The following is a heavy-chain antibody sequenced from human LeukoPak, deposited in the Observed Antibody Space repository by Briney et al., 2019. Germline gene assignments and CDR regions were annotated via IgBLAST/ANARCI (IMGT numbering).Heavy chain of an antibody. V-gene: IGHV3-21*01. CDR2: ISSSNSYI. CDR3: ARVLAGWEDAFDI. J-gene: IGHJ3*02. Sequence: VGALRLSCAASGFTFSSYSMNSVRQAPGKGLEWVSSISSSNSYIYYADSVKGRFTISRDNAKNSLYLQMNSLRAKDTAVYSCARVLAGWEDAFDIWGQGTMVTVSS. D-gene: IGHD1-26*01. CDR1: GFTFSSYS.